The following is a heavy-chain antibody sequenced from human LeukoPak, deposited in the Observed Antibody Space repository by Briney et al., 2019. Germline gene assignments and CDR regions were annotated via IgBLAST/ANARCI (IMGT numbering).Heavy chain of an antibody. CDR1: GYTFTGYY. D-gene: IGHD2-2*01. V-gene: IGHV1-2*06. Sequence: ASVKVSCKASGYTFTGYYMHWVRQAPGQGLEWMGRINPNSGATNYAQKFQGRVTMTRDTSISTAYMELSGLRSDDTAVYYCASNTYCSSTSCSAGDFDYWGQGTLVTVSS. CDR2: INPNSGAT. J-gene: IGHJ4*02. CDR3: ASNTYCSSTSCSAGDFDY.